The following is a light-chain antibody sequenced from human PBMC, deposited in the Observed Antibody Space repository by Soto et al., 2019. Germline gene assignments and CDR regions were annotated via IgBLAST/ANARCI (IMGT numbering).Light chain of an antibody. CDR3: ALWDDSLNGWV. Sequence: QSVVTQPPSASGTPGQRVAISCSGGRSNIGRNTVNWYQQHPGTAPKLLIFSNNQRPSGVPDRFSGSKSDTSASLAISGLQSEDEGDYYCALWDDSLNGWVFGGGTKLTVL. V-gene: IGLV1-44*01. J-gene: IGLJ2*01. CDR1: RSNIGRNT. CDR2: SNN.